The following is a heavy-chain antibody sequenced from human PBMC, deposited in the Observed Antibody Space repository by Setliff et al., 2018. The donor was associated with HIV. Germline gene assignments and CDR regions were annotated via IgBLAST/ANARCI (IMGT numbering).Heavy chain of an antibody. CDR3: ARHAGYYDSSGYWYDAFDL. CDR1: GGTLRSNA. V-gene: IGHV1-69*13. J-gene: IGHJ3*01. D-gene: IGHD3-22*01. Sequence: PSVKVSCKASGGTLRSNAISWLRQAPGQGLECMGGIIPIFGTPNYAQKFQGRLTITADESTDTAYMELSSLRSEDTAVYYCARHAGYYDSSGYWYDAFDLWGQGAMVTVSS. CDR2: IIPIFGTP.